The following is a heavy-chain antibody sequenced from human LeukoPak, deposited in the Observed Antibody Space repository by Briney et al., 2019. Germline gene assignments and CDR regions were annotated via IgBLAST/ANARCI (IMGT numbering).Heavy chain of an antibody. CDR1: GGSISSNNW. D-gene: IGHD6-19*01. Sequence: SETLSLTCTVSGGSISSNNWWSWVRQPPGKGLEWIGEISNSGTSKYNSSLKSRVTISLDKSKNQFSLRLNSVAAADTAVYYCARDGERRHSGGWYDLASYDCWGQGMLVTVSS. CDR3: ARDGERRHSGGWYDLASYDC. J-gene: IGHJ4*02. V-gene: IGHV4-4*02. CDR2: ISNSGTS.